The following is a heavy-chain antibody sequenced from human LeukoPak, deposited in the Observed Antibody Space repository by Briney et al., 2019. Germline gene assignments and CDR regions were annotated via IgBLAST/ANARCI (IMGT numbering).Heavy chain of an antibody. Sequence: GASVKVSRKASGGTFSSYAISWVRQAPGQGLEWMGGIIPIFGTANYAQKFQGRVTITADESTSTAYMELSSLRSEDTAVYYCARDGVFDYDSSGYYDYWGQGTLVTVSS. J-gene: IGHJ4*02. CDR1: GGTFSSYA. D-gene: IGHD3-22*01. V-gene: IGHV1-69*13. CDR2: IIPIFGTA. CDR3: ARDGVFDYDSSGYYDY.